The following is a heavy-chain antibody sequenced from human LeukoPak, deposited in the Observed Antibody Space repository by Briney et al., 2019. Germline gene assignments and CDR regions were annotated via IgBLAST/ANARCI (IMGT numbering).Heavy chain of an antibody. CDR2: IIPIFGTA. CDR1: GGTFSSYA. V-gene: IGHV1-69*05. CDR3: ARGTSGSYPLNDAFDI. Sequence: SVKVSCKASGGTFSSYAISWVRQAPGQGLEWMGRIIPIFGTANYAQKFQGRVTITTDESTSTAYVELSSLRSEDTAVYYCARGTSGSYPLNDAFDIWGQGTMVTVPS. J-gene: IGHJ3*02. D-gene: IGHD1-26*01.